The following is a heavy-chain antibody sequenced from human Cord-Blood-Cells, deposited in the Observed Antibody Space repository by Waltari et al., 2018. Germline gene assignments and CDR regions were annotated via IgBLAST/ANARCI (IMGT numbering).Heavy chain of an antibody. J-gene: IGHJ3*02. D-gene: IGHD4-4*01. CDR2: MNPNSGNT. CDR1: GYTFTSSD. Sequence: QVQLVQSGAEVKKHGASVKVSCQASGYTFTSSDLNWVRQATGQGLEWMGWMNPNSGNTGYAQKFQGRVTITRNTSISTAYMELSSLRSEDTAVYYCARGTTVTEDSAFDIWGQGTMVTVSS. V-gene: IGHV1-8*03. CDR3: ARGTTVTEDSAFDI.